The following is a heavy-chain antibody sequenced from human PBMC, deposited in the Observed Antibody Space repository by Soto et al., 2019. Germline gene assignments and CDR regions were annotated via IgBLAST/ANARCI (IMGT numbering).Heavy chain of an antibody. V-gene: IGHV1-18*01. CDR2: SNTYNGNT. CDR3: AMVDVYVTPSPQDV. D-gene: IGHD3-16*01. J-gene: IGHJ6*02. Sequence: QVQLVQSRAEVKNPGASVKVSCKASGYSFTRYGIAWARQAPGQGLEWMGWSNTYNGNTNYAQNLQGRVTLTTDTSTSTAYMELTSLRSNDTGIYYCAMVDVYVTPSPQDVWGQGTTVIVSS. CDR1: GYSFTRYG.